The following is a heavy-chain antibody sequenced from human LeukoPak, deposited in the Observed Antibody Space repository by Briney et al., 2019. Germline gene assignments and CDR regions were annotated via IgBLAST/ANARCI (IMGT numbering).Heavy chain of an antibody. Sequence: GGSLRLFCAASGFTFSSYSMNWVRQAPGKGLEWVSSISSSSSYIYYADSVKGRFTISRDNSKNTLYLQMNSLRAEDTAVYYCAAEKRSYYYYGMDVWGQGTTVTVSS. J-gene: IGHJ6*02. V-gene: IGHV3-21*01. CDR3: AAEKRSYYYYGMDV. CDR1: GFTFSSYS. CDR2: ISSSSSYI.